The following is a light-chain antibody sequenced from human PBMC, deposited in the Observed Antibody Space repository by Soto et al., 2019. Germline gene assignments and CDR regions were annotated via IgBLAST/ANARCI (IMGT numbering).Light chain of an antibody. CDR1: QSISTW. V-gene: IGKV1-5*03. CDR3: QQYNSYSRT. CDR2: KAS. J-gene: IGKJ4*01. Sequence: DIQMTQSPSTLSASVGDRVTITCRASQSISTWLAWYQQKPGKAPKLLIYKASNLESGVPSRFSGSGSGTEFTLTISSLQPDDFATYYCQQYNSYSRTFGGGTKVEIK.